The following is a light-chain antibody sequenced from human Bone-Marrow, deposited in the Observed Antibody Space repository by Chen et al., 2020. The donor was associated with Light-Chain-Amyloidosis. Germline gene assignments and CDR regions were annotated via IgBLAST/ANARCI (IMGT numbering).Light chain of an antibody. CDR2: DDS. V-gene: IGLV3-21*02. CDR1: NIGSTS. CDR3: QVWDRSSDRPV. J-gene: IGLJ3*02. Sequence: SYVLTQPSSVSVAPGQTATIACGGNNIGSTSVHWYQQTPGQAPLLVVDDDSDRTSGIPARLSGSNSGNTATLTISRVEAVDEADYYCQVWDRSSDRPVFGGGTKLTVL.